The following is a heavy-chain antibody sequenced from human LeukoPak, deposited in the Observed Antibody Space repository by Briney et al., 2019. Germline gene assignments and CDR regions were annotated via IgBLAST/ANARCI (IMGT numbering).Heavy chain of an antibody. J-gene: IGHJ4*02. CDR3: ARKVYWYDTSDYHYFDS. CDR1: GYTFSDYY. D-gene: IGHD3-22*01. V-gene: IGHV1-2*02. Sequence: ASVKVSCKTSGYTFSDYYIHWVRQAPGQGLEWMGWINPNSGDTNYAQKFLGRVTMTRDTSISTAYIGLSRLKSDDTAVYYCARKVYWYDTSDYHYFDSWGQGTLVTVSS. CDR2: INPNSGDT.